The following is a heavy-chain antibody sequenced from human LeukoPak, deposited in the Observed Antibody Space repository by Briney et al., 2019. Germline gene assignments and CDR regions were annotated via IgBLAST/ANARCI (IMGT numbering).Heavy chain of an antibody. CDR1: EFTFSSYA. J-gene: IGHJ4*02. V-gene: IGHV3-23*01. D-gene: IGHD6-13*01. Sequence: PGGSLRLSCAASEFTFSSYAMSWVRQAPGKGLEWVSAISGSGASTYYADSVKGRFTTSRDNSKNTLYLQMNSLRAEDTAVYYCAKAGGYSSSWYSDYWGQGTLVTVSS. CDR2: ISGSGAST. CDR3: AKAGGYSSSWYSDY.